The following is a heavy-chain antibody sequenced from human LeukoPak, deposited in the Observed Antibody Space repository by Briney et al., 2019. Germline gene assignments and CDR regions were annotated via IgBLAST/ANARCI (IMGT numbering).Heavy chain of an antibody. CDR2: ISWNSGSI. D-gene: IGHD6-13*01. CDR1: GFTFDDYA. CDR3: AKATFTFSETLVLYYFDY. Sequence: HPGRSLRLSCAASGFTFDDYAMHWVRQAPGKGLEWVSGISWNSGSIGYADSVKGRFTISRDNAKNSLYLQMNSLIAEDTALYYCAKATFTFSETLVLYYFDYWGQGTLVTVSS. V-gene: IGHV3-9*01. J-gene: IGHJ4*02.